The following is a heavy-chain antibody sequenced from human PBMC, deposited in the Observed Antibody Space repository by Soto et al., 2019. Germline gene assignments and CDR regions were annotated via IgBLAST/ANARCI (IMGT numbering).Heavy chain of an antibody. Sequence: PSETLSLTCSVSGGSMRNYYWNWIRQPPGRGLEWIGYVYHSGSTNYNPSLKSRVSMSVDVSRNHFSLTLHSVTAADTAVYFCTSSYSTSSEPDYRGQGTLVTVSS. CDR3: TSSYSTSSEPDY. CDR1: GGSMRNYY. D-gene: IGHD6-6*01. CDR2: VYHSGST. V-gene: IGHV4-59*01. J-gene: IGHJ4*02.